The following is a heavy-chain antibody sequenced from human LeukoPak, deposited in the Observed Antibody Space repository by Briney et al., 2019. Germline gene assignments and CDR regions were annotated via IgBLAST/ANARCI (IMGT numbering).Heavy chain of an antibody. CDR3: ARDLVGSGSSYNWFDP. J-gene: IGHJ5*02. CDR2: ISSSSSYI. D-gene: IGHD3-10*01. CDR1: GFTFSSYS. V-gene: IGHV3-21*01. Sequence: GGSLRLSCAASGFTFSSYSMNWVRQAPGKGLEWVSSISSSSSYIYYADSVEGRFTISRDNAKNSLYLQMNSLRAEDTAVYYCARDLVGSGSSYNWFDPWGQGTLVTVSS.